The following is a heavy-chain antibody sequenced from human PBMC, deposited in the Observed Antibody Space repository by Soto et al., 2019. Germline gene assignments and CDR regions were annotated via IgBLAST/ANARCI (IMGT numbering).Heavy chain of an antibody. CDR3: ARDDSGDYGIDY. J-gene: IGHJ4*02. V-gene: IGHV4-31*03. Sequence: SETLSLTCTVSGGSISSGGYYWSWIRQRPGKGLEWIGYIYYSGTTHYNPVLKSRVTISVDRSKSQFSLRLSSVTAADTAVYYCARDDSGDYGIDYWGQGTLVTVSS. CDR1: GGSISSGGYY. CDR2: IYYSGTT. D-gene: IGHD4-17*01.